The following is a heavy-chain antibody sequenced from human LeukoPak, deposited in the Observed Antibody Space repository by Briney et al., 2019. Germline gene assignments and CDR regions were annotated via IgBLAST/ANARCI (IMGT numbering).Heavy chain of an antibody. V-gene: IGHV3-23*01. CDR1: GFTFSSYA. CDR2: ISGSGGST. CDR3: AKGHHSGYIQGDY. J-gene: IGHJ4*02. D-gene: IGHD5-12*01. Sequence: GGSLRLSCAASGFTFSSYAMSWVRQAPGKGLEWVSAISGSGGSTYYADSVKGRFTISRDNSTNTLYLQMNSLRAEDTAVYYCAKGHHSGYIQGDYWGQGTLVTVSS.